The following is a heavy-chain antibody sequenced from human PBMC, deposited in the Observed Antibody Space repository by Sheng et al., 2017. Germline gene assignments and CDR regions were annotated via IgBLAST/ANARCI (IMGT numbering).Heavy chain of an antibody. CDR1: GGTFSSYA. V-gene: IGHV1-69*05. CDR2: IIPIFGTA. CDR3: AREGSYCSGGSCYYQYYFDY. J-gene: IGHJ4*02. D-gene: IGHD2-15*01. Sequence: QVQLVQSGAEVKKPGSSVKVSCKASGGTFSSYAISWVRQAPGQGLEWMGGIIPIFGTANYAQKFQGRVTITTDESTSTAYMELSSLRSEDTAVYYCAREGSYCSGGSCYYQYYFDYWGRGNPWSPSP.